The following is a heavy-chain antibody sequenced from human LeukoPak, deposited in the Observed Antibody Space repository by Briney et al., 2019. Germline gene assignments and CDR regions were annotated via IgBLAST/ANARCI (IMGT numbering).Heavy chain of an antibody. CDR1: GYTFTNYG. CDR2: ISAYNGNT. V-gene: IGHV1-18*01. CDR3: AREAGGATEFYFDY. D-gene: IGHD1-26*01. Sequence: EASVKVSCKASGYTFTNYGISWVRQAPGQGVEWMGWISAYNGNTNYAQKLQGRVTVTTDTSTTTAYMELRGLTSDDTAVYYCAREAGGATEFYFDYWGQRTLVTVSS. J-gene: IGHJ4*02.